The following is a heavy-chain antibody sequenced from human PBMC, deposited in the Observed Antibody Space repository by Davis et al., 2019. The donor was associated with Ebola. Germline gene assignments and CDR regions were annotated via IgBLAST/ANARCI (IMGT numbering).Heavy chain of an antibody. D-gene: IGHD4/OR15-4a*01. Sequence: SETLSLTCAVYGGSITGYYWSWIRQPPGKGLEWIGYIHYSGVTNYNPSLNSRVTISVDTSKNQFSLRLSSVTAADTAMYYCGRHFDYDYGADAFNIWGQGTMVSVSS. J-gene: IGHJ3*02. CDR3: GRHFDYDYGADAFNI. CDR2: IHYSGVT. CDR1: GGSITGYY. V-gene: IGHV4-59*08.